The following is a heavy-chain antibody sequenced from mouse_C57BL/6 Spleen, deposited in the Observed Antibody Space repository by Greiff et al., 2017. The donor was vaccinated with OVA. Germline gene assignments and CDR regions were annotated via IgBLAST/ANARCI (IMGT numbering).Heavy chain of an antibody. D-gene: IGHD1-1*01. CDR1: GYAFTNYL. J-gene: IGHJ2*01. Sequence: QVQLKQSGAELVRPGTSVKVSCKASGYAFTNYLIEWVKQRPGQGLEWIGVINPGSGGTNYNEKFKGKATLTADKSSSTAYMQLSSLTSEDSAVYFCARGGDYCGSSSGDYWGQGTTLTVSS. CDR2: INPGSGGT. CDR3: ARGGDYCGSSSGDY. V-gene: IGHV1-54*01.